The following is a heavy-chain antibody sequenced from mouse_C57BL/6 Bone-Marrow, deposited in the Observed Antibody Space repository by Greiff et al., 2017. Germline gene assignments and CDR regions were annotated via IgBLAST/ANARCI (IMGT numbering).Heavy chain of an antibody. Sequence: VQLQQSGAELVRPGASVTLSCKASGYTFTDYEMHWVKQTPVHGLEWIGAIDPETGGTAYNQKFKGKAILTADKSSSTAYMALRSLTSEDSAVYYWTRDPYYSGRGYWGQGTTLTVSS. CDR1: GYTFTDYE. V-gene: IGHV1-15*01. D-gene: IGHD1-1*01. CDR2: IDPETGGT. CDR3: TRDPYYSGRGY. J-gene: IGHJ2*01.